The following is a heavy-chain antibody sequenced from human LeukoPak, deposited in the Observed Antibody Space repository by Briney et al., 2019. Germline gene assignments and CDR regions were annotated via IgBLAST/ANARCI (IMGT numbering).Heavy chain of an antibody. Sequence: GASVTVSCKASGYTFTDYYMHWVGQAPGQGLAGMGWINPNSGGTSYAQKFQGRVTVTRDTSISTAYMELSRLRTDDTAVYYCARRRYYSGSGSYGDYFDYWGQGTLVTVSS. CDR3: ARRRYYSGSGSYGDYFDY. J-gene: IGHJ4*02. D-gene: IGHD3-10*01. V-gene: IGHV1-2*02. CDR2: INPNSGGT. CDR1: GYTFTDYY.